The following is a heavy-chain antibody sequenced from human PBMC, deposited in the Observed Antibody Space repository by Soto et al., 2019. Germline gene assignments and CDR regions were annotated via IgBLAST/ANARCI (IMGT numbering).Heavy chain of an antibody. D-gene: IGHD6-6*01. J-gene: IGHJ5*02. Sequence: SETLSLTCTVSGGSISSSSYYWGWIRQPPGKGLEWIGSIYYSGSTYYNPSLKSRVTISVDTSKNQFSLKLSSVTAAVTAVYYFARVTSIAARNWFDPWGQGTLVTVSS. CDR1: GGSISSSSYY. V-gene: IGHV4-39*07. CDR2: IYYSGST. CDR3: ARVTSIAARNWFDP.